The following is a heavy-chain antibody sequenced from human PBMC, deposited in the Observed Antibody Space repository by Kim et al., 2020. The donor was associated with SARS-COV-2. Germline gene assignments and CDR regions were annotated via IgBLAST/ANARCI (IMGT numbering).Heavy chain of an antibody. D-gene: IGHD2-15*01. Sequence: SVKVSCKASGGTFSSYAISWVRQAPGQGLEWMGGIIPIFGTANYAQKFQGRVTITADESTSTAYMELSSLRSEDTAVYYCARDRAPPYCSGGSCYSSGWDYYYYGMDVWGQGTTVTVSS. CDR2: IIPIFGTA. CDR1: GGTFSSYA. CDR3: ARDRAPPYCSGGSCYSSGWDYYYYGMDV. J-gene: IGHJ6*02. V-gene: IGHV1-69*13.